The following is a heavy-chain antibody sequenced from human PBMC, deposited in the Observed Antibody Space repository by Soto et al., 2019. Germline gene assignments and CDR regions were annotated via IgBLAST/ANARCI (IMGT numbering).Heavy chain of an antibody. J-gene: IGHJ4*02. CDR1: GGSISSSSYY. D-gene: IGHD1-26*01. CDR2: IYYSGST. V-gene: IGHV4-39*01. Sequence: QLQLQESGPGLVKPSETLSLTCTVAGGSISSSSYYWGWIRQPPGKGLEWIGSIYYSGSTYYNPSLKSRVTISVDTSKNQFSLKLSSVTAADTAVYYCARRGGYPTIDYWGQGTLVTVSS. CDR3: ARRGGYPTIDY.